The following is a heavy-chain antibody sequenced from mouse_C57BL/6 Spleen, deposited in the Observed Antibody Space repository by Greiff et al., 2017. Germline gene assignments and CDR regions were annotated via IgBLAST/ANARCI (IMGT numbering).Heavy chain of an antibody. CDR1: GYTFTSYW. V-gene: IGHV1-52*01. J-gene: IGHJ2*01. CDR3: ARVGYGSTYYFDY. Sequence: VQLQQSGAELVRPGSSVKLSCKASGYTFTSYWMHWVKQRPIQGLEWIGNIDPSDSETHYNQKFKDKATLTVDKSSSTAYMQLSSLTSEDSAVYYCARVGYGSTYYFDYWGQGTTLTVSS. CDR2: IDPSDSET. D-gene: IGHD1-1*01.